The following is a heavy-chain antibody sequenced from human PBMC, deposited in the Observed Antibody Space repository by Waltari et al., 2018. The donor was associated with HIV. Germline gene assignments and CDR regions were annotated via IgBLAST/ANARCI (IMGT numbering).Heavy chain of an antibody. CDR3: ARDYYDSSGSSYGMDV. J-gene: IGHJ6*02. CDR1: GGSISSYY. D-gene: IGHD3-22*01. V-gene: IGHV4-59*01. CDR2: IYYSGST. Sequence: QVQLQESGPGLVKPSETLSLTCTVSGGSISSYYWSWIRQPPGKGLEWIGYIYYSGSTNYNPSRKSRVTISVDTSKNQFSLKLSSVTAADTAVYYGARDYYDSSGSSYGMDVWGQGTTVTVSS.